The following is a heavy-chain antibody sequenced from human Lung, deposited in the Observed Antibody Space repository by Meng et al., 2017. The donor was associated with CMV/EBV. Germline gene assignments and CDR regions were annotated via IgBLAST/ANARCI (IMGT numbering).Heavy chain of an antibody. J-gene: IGHJ4*02. V-gene: IGHV3-53*01. CDR2: IYSGGSK. CDR3: ATSYYDGSGYSTGDY. Sequence: GGSXRLXCAASGFTVSSNYMSWVRQAPGKGLEWVSVIYSGGSKYYADSVKGRFTISRDNSKNTVFLQMNSLRAVDTAVYYCATSYYDGSGYSTGDYWGQGXLVTVSS. D-gene: IGHD3-22*01. CDR1: GFTVSSNY.